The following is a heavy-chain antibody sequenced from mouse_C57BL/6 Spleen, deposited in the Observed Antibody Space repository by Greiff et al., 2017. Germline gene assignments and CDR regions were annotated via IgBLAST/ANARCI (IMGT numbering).Heavy chain of an antibody. D-gene: IGHD1-1*01. CDR1: GYTFTSYW. CDR2: IDPSDSYT. J-gene: IGHJ3*01. Sequence: QVQLQQPGAELVKPGASVKLSCKASGYTFTSYWMQWVKQRPGQGLEWIGEIDPSDSYTNYNQKFKGKATLSVDTSSSTAYMQHSSLTSEDSAVYYCARVYYGSAYWGQGTLVTVSA. CDR3: ARVYYGSAY. V-gene: IGHV1-50*01.